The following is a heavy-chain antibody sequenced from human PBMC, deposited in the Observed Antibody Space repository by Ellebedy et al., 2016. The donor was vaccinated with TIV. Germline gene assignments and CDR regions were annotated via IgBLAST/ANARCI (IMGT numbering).Heavy chain of an antibody. J-gene: IGHJ4*02. CDR2: IYSGDST. CDR1: GFTVSSNY. Sequence: GESLKISCAASGFTVSSNYMSWVRQAPGKGLEWVSVIYSGDSTYYADSVNGRFTISRDNFKNMLYLQMNSLRAEDTAVYYCARSPVSQLLWFGELLQSSQFSYFDYWGQGTLVTVSS. CDR3: ARSPVSQLLWFGELLQSSQFSYFDY. D-gene: IGHD3-10*01. V-gene: IGHV3-66*01.